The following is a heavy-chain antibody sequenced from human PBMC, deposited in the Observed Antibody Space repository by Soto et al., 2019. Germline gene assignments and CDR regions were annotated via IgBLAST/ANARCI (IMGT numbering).Heavy chain of an antibody. CDR2: IYYSGST. J-gene: IGHJ4*02. CDR1: GGSISSYY. Sequence: PSETLSLTCTVSGGSISSYYWSWIRQPPGKGLEWIGYIYYSGSTNYNPSLKSRVTISVDTSKNQFSLKLSSVTAADTAVYYCARQDWNDAFDYWGQGTLVTVSS. CDR3: ARQDWNDAFDY. V-gene: IGHV4-59*08. D-gene: IGHD1-1*01.